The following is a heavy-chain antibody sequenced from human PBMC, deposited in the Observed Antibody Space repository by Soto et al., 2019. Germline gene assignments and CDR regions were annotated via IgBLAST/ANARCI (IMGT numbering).Heavy chain of an antibody. CDR3: ARGPLYSNYYMDV. CDR2: IIPILGIA. V-gene: IGHV1-69*02. J-gene: IGHJ6*03. Sequence: SVKVSCKASGGTFSSYTISWVRQAPGQGLEWMGRIIPILGIANYAQKFQGRVTITADKSTSTAYMELGSLRSEDTAVYYCARGPLYSNYYMDVWGKGTTVTVSS. D-gene: IGHD3-3*01. CDR1: GGTFSSYT.